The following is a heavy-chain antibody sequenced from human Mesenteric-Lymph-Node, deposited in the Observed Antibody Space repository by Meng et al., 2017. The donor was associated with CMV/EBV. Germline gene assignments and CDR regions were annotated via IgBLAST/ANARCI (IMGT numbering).Heavy chain of an antibody. CDR2: ISGSGAST. V-gene: IGHV3-23*01. J-gene: IGHJ6*02. D-gene: IGHD3-3*01. CDR1: GFTFRSYA. Sequence: GGPLRLSCTVSGFTFRSYAMSWVRQAPGKGLEWVSGISGSGASTLYADSVQGRFTISRDNSKNTLYLQMNTLRTEDTAVYYCAKPYYDFWSGPLYYYYGLDVWGQGTTVTVSS. CDR3: AKPYYDFWSGPLYYYYGLDV.